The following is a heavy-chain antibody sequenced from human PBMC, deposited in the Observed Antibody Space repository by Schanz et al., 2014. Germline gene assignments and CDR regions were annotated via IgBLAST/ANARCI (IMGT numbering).Heavy chain of an antibody. CDR3: ARAGQDFEYSSLSPIWYFDL. D-gene: IGHD6-6*01. V-gene: IGHV1-69*04. CDR2: ISPLLGVA. CDR1: GGTFVTFF. Sequence: QVHLVQSGAEVKEPGSSVTVSCKPSGGTFVTFFFTWVRQAPGQGPQWMGRISPLLGVANYAQEFQGRLTITADTSTSTAYMELSSLRSEDTAVYYCARAGQDFEYSSLSPIWYFDLWGRGTLVTVSS. J-gene: IGHJ2*01.